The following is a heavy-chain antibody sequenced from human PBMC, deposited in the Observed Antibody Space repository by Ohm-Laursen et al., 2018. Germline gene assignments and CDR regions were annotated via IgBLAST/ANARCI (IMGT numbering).Heavy chain of an antibody. Sequence: SLRLSCTASGFTFSSYGMHWVRQAPGKGLEWVAVISYDGSNKYYADSVKGRFTISRDNSKNTLYLQMNSLRAEDTAVYYCAKVGIAEDYWGQGTLVTVSS. V-gene: IGHV3-30*18. D-gene: IGHD6-13*01. CDR2: ISYDGSNK. CDR1: GFTFSSYG. CDR3: AKVGIAEDY. J-gene: IGHJ4*02.